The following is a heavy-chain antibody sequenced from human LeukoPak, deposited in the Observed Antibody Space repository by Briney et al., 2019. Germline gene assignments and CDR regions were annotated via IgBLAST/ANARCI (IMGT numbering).Heavy chain of an antibody. D-gene: IGHD3-22*01. CDR1: GGSLRTYY. J-gene: IGHJ5*02. V-gene: IGHV4-59*01. CDR2: IYYTGGT. CDR3: ARASCGYYNNWFDP. Sequence: SESPSLTCTVSGGSLRTYYWSWIRQSPRKGLWWRGYIYYTGGTNYNPSLKSRVTISVDTSKNKFSLRLTSVTAADRAVYYCARASCGYYNNWFDPWGQGTLVPVSS.